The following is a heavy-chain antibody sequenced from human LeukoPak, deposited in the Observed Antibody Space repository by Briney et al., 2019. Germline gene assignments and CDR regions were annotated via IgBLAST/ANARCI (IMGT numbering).Heavy chain of an antibody. D-gene: IGHD1-1*01. V-gene: IGHV3-23*01. CDR1: GFTFSSYA. CDR3: TRENGGSYFYMDV. Sequence: AGGSLRLSCAASGFTFSSYAMSWVRQAPGKGLEWVTGISWSGGGTHYADSVKGRFTISRDNSKNTLYLQMNSLRAEDTAVYYCTRENGGSYFYMDVWGKGTTVTVSS. J-gene: IGHJ6*03. CDR2: ISWSGGGT.